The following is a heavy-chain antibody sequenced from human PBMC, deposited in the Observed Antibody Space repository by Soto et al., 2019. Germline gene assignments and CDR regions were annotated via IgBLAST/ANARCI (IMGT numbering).Heavy chain of an antibody. D-gene: IGHD3-10*01. CDR2: INHSGST. V-gene: IGHV4-34*01. CDR1: GGSFSGYY. Sequence: QVQLQQWGAGLLKPSETLSLTCAVYGGSFSGYYWSWIRQPPGKGLEWIGEINHSGSTNYNPSLKGRVTISVDTSKNHFSLKLSSVTAADTAVYYCARGRYYYGSGSYNWGQGTLVTVSS. J-gene: IGHJ4*02. CDR3: ARGRYYYGSGSYN.